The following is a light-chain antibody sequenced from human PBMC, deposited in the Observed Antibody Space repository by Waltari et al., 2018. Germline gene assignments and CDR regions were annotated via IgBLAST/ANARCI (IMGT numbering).Light chain of an antibody. V-gene: IGKV3-15*01. CDR3: QQYNHWPPYT. CDR2: GAH. Sequence: EIVMTQSPPTLSVSPGDTASLSCRASQSVGSNLAWYQQKPGQAPRLLTYGAHNRATGSPARFSGSGSGTEFTRTISSLQSEDFAVYYCQQYNHWPPYTFGQGTKLEIK. CDR1: QSVGSN. J-gene: IGKJ2*01.